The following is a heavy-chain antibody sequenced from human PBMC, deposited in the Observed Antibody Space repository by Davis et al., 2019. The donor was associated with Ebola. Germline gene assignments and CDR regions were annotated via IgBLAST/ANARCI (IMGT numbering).Heavy chain of an antibody. J-gene: IGHJ6*02. V-gene: IGHV4-34*01. CDR3: ARGGENYYYGMDV. CDR2: INYSGST. Sequence: PSETLSLTCAVYGESFSGYYWTWIRLPPGKGLEWIGEINYSGSTNYNPSLKSRVTISVDTSKNQFSLKLSSVTAADTAVYYCARGGENYYYGMDVWGQGTTVTVSS. CDR1: GESFSGYY.